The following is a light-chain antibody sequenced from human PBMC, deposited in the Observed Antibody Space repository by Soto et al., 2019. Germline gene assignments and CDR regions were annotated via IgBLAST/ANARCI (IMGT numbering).Light chain of an antibody. Sequence: EIVLTQSPGTLSLSPGERATLSCRASQSVRSTYLAWYQQKPGQAPRLLIYDASSRATGIPDRFSGSGSGTGFTLTITRLEPEDFAVFYCQQYGTSPGTFGQGTKLEIK. CDR1: QSVRSTY. V-gene: IGKV3-20*01. CDR2: DAS. J-gene: IGKJ2*01. CDR3: QQYGTSPGT.